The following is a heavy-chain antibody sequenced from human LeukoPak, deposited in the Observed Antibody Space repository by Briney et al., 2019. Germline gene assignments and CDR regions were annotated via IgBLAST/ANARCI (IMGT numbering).Heavy chain of an antibody. CDR1: GFTFSGSA. D-gene: IGHD3-22*01. CDR2: IRSKANSYAT. Sequence: GGSLRLSCAASGFTFSGSAMHWVRQASGKGLEWVGRIRSKANSYATAYAASVKGRFTIAREYSKNTAYLQMNSLKTEDTAVYYCTRPYYYDSSGYRRDIWGQGTMVTVSS. V-gene: IGHV3-73*01. CDR3: TRPYYYDSSGYRRDI. J-gene: IGHJ3*02.